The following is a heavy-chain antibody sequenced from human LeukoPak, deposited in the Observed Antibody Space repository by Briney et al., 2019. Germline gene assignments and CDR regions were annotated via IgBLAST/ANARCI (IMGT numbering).Heavy chain of an antibody. CDR3: ARVTSGYIGPLDY. CDR1: GGSISSGAYY. J-gene: IGHJ4*02. D-gene: IGHD3-22*01. Sequence: TSETLSLTCTVSGGSISSGAYYWSWIRQHPGKGLEWIGSIYYSGSTYYNPSLKSRVTISIGTSKNQFSLKLSSVTAADTAVYYCARVTSGYIGPLDYWGQGTLVTVSS. CDR2: IYYSGST. V-gene: IGHV4-31*03.